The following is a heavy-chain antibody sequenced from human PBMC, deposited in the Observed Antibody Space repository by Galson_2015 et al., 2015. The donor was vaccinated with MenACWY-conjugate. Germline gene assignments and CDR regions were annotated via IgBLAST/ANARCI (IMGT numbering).Heavy chain of an antibody. D-gene: IGHD6-6*01. Sequence: SVKVSCKASRGTFRKYAVSWVRQAPGQGLEWMGGIIPIFGTSNYAQKFRGRVTISADKSSNTIYLEVRSLTSDDTAVYFCARGADSETRSWWFDPWGQGTLVSVSS. CDR3: ARGADSETRSWWFDP. CDR1: RGTFRKYA. CDR2: IIPIFGTS. V-gene: IGHV1-69*06. J-gene: IGHJ5*02.